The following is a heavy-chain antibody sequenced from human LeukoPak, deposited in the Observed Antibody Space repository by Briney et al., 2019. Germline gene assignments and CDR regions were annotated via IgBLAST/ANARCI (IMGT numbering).Heavy chain of an antibody. CDR2: ISRSGDTI. CDR3: ARAESDAFDI. CDR1: GFTFSRYE. V-gene: IGHV3-48*03. J-gene: IGHJ3*02. Sequence: GGSLRLSCAASGFTFSRYEMNWVRQAPGKGLEWVSYISRSGDTIYFADSVKGRFTISRDNAKNSLYLQMSSLRAEDTAVYYCARAESDAFDIWGQGTMVTVSS.